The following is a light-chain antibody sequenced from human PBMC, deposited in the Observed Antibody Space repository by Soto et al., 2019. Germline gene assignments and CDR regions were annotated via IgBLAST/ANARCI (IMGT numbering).Light chain of an antibody. CDR2: AAS. CDR3: QQSYSTPPT. Sequence: IHLTHSPSSLSASLGNIVTITFRASQSISSYLNWYQQKPGKAPKLLIYAASSLQSGVPSRFSGSGSGTDFTLTISSLQPEDFATYYCQQSYSTPPTFGQGTKVDIK. V-gene: IGKV1-39*01. J-gene: IGKJ1*01. CDR1: QSISSY.